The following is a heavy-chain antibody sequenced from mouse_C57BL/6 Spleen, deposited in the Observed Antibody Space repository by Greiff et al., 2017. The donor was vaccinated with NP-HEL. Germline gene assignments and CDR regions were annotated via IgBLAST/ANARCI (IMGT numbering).Heavy chain of an antibody. D-gene: IGHD2-1*01. CDR1: GFTFSDYG. J-gene: IGHJ2*01. Sequence: DVQLVESGGGLVKPGGSLKLSCAASGFTFSDYGMHWVRQAPEKGLEWVAYISSGSSNIYYADTVKGRFTISRDNAKNTLFLQMTSLRSEDTAMNYCARGGNYGGLDYWGQGTTLTVSS. V-gene: IGHV5-17*01. CDR3: ARGGNYGGLDY. CDR2: ISSGSSNI.